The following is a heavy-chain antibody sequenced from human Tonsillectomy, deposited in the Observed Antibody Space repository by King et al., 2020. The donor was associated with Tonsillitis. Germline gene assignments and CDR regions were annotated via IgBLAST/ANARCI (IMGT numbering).Heavy chain of an antibody. CDR3: ERLPRQELRFLEWLPGYSGMDV. D-gene: IGHD3-3*01. Sequence: DVQLVESGGGLVKPGGSLRLSCAASGFTFSSYSMNWVRQAPGKGLEWVSSISSSSSYIYYADSVKGRFTISRDNAKNSLYLQMNSLRAEDTAVYYCERLPRQELRFLEWLPGYSGMDVSGQGTTVTVSS. CDR1: GFTFSSYS. J-gene: IGHJ6*02. CDR2: ISSSSSYI. V-gene: IGHV3-21*01.